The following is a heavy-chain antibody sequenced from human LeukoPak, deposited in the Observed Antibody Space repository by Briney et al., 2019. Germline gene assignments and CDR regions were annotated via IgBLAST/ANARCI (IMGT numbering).Heavy chain of an antibody. CDR2: NRSKTNRYTT. CDR3: ARGDSSGWGLDY. Sequence: PGGALRLFWAASGFTLSDHYLDWVRPAPGKGLEWVGGNRSKTNRYTTQYAASVKGRFTISRDDSKNSLYLQMNSLKTEDTAVYYCARGDSSGWGLDYWGLGTLVTVSS. CDR1: GFTLSDHY. J-gene: IGHJ4*02. D-gene: IGHD6-19*01. V-gene: IGHV3-72*01.